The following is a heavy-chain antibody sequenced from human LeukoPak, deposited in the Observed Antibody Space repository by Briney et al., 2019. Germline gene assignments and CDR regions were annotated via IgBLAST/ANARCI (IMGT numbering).Heavy chain of an antibody. CDR2: IYTSGST. V-gene: IGHV4-4*08. J-gene: IGHJ6*03. D-gene: IGHD6-6*01. Sequence: NPSETLSLTCTVSGGSISSYYWSWIRQPPGKGLEWIGRIYTSGSTNYNPSLKSRVTISVDTSKNQFSLKLSSVTAADTAVYYCARNEYSSSHAYYYYYYYYMDVWGKGTTVTVSS. CDR3: ARNEYSSSHAYYYYYYYYMDV. CDR1: GGSISSYY.